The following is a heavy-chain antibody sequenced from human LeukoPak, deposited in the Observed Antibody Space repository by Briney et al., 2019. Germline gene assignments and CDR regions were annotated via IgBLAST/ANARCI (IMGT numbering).Heavy chain of an antibody. CDR3: ATDRERDPSVYYLV. CDR1: GFTFTDYA. Sequence: GGPLRLSCAASGFTFTDYAMSWVRQAPEKGLEWISTISDNGGETYYADSVKGRFAISRDNSKNTLFLQMNSLRAEDSAVYYCATDRERDPSVYYLVGGQGTLITVSS. CDR2: ISDNGGET. J-gene: IGHJ4*02. D-gene: IGHD3-22*01. V-gene: IGHV3-23*01.